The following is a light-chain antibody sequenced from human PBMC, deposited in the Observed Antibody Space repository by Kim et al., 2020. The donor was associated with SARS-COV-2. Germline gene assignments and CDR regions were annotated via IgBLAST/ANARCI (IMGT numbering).Light chain of an antibody. J-gene: IGKJ2*01. CDR2: DAS. CDR3: QQYKNWPPMYT. Sequence: IVMTQSPATLSVSPGERATLSCRASQSISSNLAWYQQKPGQAPRLLIYDASTRATGVPARFSGGGSGTEFTLTISSLQSEDFAVYYCQQYKNWPPMYTFGQGTKVEI. CDR1: QSISSN. V-gene: IGKV3-15*01.